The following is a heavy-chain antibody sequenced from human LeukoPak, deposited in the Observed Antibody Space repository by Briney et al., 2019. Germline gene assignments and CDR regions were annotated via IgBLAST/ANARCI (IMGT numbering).Heavy chain of an antibody. Sequence: GASVKVSCKASGYTFTSYAVHWVRQAPGQRLEWMGWINAGNGNTKYSQKFQGRVTITRDTSASTAYMELSSLRSEDTAVYYCARGQGLVSVWFDPWGQGTLVTVSS. CDR2: INAGNGNT. D-gene: IGHD6-19*01. CDR3: ARGQGLVSVWFDP. J-gene: IGHJ5*02. V-gene: IGHV1-3*01. CDR1: GYTFTSYA.